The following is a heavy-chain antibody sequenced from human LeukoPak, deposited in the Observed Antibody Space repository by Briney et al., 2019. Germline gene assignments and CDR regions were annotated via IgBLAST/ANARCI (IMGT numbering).Heavy chain of an antibody. CDR1: GFTFGDYA. Sequence: GGSLRLSCTASGFTFGDYAMSWVREAPGKGLEWVGFIRSKAYGGTTEYAASVKGRFTISRDDSKSIAYLQMNSLKTEDTAVYYCTRAVVVITTVPDYWGQGTLVTVSS. V-gene: IGHV3-49*04. J-gene: IGHJ4*02. CDR2: IRSKAYGGTT. CDR3: TRAVVVITTVPDY. D-gene: IGHD3-22*01.